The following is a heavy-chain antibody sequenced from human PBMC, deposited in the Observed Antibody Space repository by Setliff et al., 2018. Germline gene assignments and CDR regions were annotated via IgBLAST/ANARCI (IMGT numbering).Heavy chain of an antibody. CDR3: ARLSCSSNSCPFDF. CDR2: VYYSGTT. CDR1: GYPISRGFY. Sequence: NPSETLSLTCTVSGYPISRGFYWGWLRQSPGKGLEWIGSVYYSGTTYYNPSLKSRLTMSVDTSKNQFTLKVISVTAADTAVYYCARLSCSSNSCPFDFWVQGTLVTVSS. V-gene: IGHV4-38-2*02. D-gene: IGHD2-2*01. J-gene: IGHJ4*02.